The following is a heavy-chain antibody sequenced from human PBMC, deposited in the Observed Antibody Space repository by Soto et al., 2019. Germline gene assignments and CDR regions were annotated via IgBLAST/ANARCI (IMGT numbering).Heavy chain of an antibody. CDR2: TKDKAYSYTT. CDR1: GLSLSDVF. D-gene: IGHD3-10*01. V-gene: IGHV3-72*01. Sequence: EVQLVESGGALVQPGGYLRLSCAASGLSLSDVFIDWVRQAPGKGLEWVGRTKDKAYSYTTEYAASGKGRFTISSDASRNSVFLQMSSLKTDDTAVYYCASLRGVVGYWGQGNLVTVSS. CDR3: ASLRGVVGY. J-gene: IGHJ4*02.